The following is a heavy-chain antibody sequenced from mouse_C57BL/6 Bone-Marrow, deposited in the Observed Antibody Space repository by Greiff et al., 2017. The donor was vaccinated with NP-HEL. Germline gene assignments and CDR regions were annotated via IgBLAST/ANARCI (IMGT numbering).Heavy chain of an antibody. CDR3: ARGWLLRGLFAY. CDR2: IHPNSGST. CDR1: GYTFTSYW. V-gene: IGHV1-64*01. D-gene: IGHD2-3*01. J-gene: IGHJ3*01. Sequence: VQLQQSGAELVKPGASVKLSCKASGYTFTSYWMHWVKQRPGQGLEWIGMIHPNSGSTNYNEKFKSKATLTVDTSSSTAYMQLSSLTSEDSAVYYCARGWLLRGLFAYWGQGTLVTVSA.